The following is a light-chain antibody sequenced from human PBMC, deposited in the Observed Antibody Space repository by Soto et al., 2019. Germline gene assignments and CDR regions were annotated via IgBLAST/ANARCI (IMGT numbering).Light chain of an antibody. CDR3: DSYTTSNTRQIV. CDR2: YVS. CDR1: SSDVGCYNY. V-gene: IGLV2-14*01. Sequence: QSALTQPASVSGSPGQSITISCTGTSSDVGCYNYVSWYQQHPGKAPKFMIYYVSNRPSGVSNRFSGSKSGNTASLTISGLQAEDKADYYCDSYTTSNTRQIVFGTGTKLTV. J-gene: IGLJ1*01.